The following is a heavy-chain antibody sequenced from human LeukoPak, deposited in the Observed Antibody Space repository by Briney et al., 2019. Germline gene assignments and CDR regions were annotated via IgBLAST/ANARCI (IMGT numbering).Heavy chain of an antibody. D-gene: IGHD1-26*01. Sequence: GGSLRLSCAASGFTFSSYAMNWVRQAPGKGLEWVSYISSSGSNIYYADSVKGRFTISRDNAKNSLYLQMNSLRAEDTAVYYCARDLASGSYWGFDYWGQGTLVTVSS. CDR2: ISSSGSNI. CDR1: GFTFSSYA. J-gene: IGHJ4*02. CDR3: ARDLASGSYWGFDY. V-gene: IGHV3-48*03.